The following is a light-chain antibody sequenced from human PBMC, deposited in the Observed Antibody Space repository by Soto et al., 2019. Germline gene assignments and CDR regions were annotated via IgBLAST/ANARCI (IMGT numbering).Light chain of an antibody. V-gene: IGKV3-20*01. CDR1: QSISSSY. Sequence: EIVLTQSPGTLSLSPGERATLSCRASQSISSSYLAWYQQKPGQAPRLLIYGASRRATGIPDRFRGSGSGTDFTLTISRLEPEDFGVYYCQQYGSSPPFTFGPGTKVDIK. CDR3: QQYGSSPPFT. J-gene: IGKJ3*01. CDR2: GAS.